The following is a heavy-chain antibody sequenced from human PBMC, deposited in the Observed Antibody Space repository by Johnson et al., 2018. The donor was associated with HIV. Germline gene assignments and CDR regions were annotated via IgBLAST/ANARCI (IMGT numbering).Heavy chain of an antibody. V-gene: IGHV3-30-3*01. CDR1: GFTFSSYA. CDR3: ARGGTESVGYHPAAHFLSAFDI. CDR2: ISYDGSNK. Sequence: QVLLVESGGGVVQPGRSLRLSCAASGFTFSSYAMHWVRQAPGKGLEWVAVISYDGSNKYYADSVKGRFTISSDNSKNTLYLQMNSLRAEDTAVYYCARGGTESVGYHPAAHFLSAFDIWGQGTMVTVSS. D-gene: IGHD1-7*01. J-gene: IGHJ3*02.